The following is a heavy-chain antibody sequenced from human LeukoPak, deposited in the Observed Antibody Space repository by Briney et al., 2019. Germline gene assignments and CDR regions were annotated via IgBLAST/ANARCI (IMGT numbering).Heavy chain of an antibody. CDR3: ARARYGAARSSVTY. Sequence: PGGSLRLSCAASGFTFSNYGMHWVRQAPGRGLEWVGVISYDGVNKYHADSVKGRFTISRDNSKNTLYLQMNSLRTEDTAVYYCARARYGAARSSVTYWGQGTLVTVSS. CDR1: GFTFSNYG. CDR2: ISYDGVNK. J-gene: IGHJ4*02. V-gene: IGHV3-30*03. D-gene: IGHD6-6*01.